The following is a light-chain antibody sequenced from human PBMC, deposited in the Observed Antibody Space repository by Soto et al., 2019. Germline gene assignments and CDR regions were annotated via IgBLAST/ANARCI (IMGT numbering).Light chain of an antibody. CDR2: DAS. V-gene: IGKV1-5*01. J-gene: IGKJ1*01. Sequence: DIQMTQSPSTLSASVGDRVTISCRASQSIVVWLARYQQKPGKAPKVMIYDASKLESGAPSRFSGSGSGTEFTLTINNLQPDDFATYYCQQYYSHRTFGQGTKVDIK. CDR3: QQYYSHRT. CDR1: QSIVVW.